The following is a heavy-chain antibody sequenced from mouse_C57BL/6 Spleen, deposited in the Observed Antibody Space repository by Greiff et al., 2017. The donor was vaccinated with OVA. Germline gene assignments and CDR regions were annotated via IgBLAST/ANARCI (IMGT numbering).Heavy chain of an antibody. J-gene: IGHJ4*01. V-gene: IGHV1-64*01. CDR3: ARDGWGPYYYAMDY. Sequence: QVQLQQPGAELVKPGASVKLSCKASGYTFTSYWMHWVKQRPGQGLEWIGMIHPNSGSTNYNEKFKSKATLTVDKSSSTAYMQLSSLTSEDSAVYYCARDGWGPYYYAMDYWGQGTSVTVSS. D-gene: IGHD1-1*02. CDR1: GYTFTSYW. CDR2: IHPNSGST.